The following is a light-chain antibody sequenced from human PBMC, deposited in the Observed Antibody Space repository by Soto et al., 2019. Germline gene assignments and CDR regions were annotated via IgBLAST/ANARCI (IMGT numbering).Light chain of an antibody. CDR2: KAS. CDR3: QQNNSSPWT. CDR1: RSISSW. J-gene: IGKJ1*01. V-gene: IGKV1-5*03. Sequence: DIQMTQSPSTLSASVGDRVTVTCRASRSISSWVAWYQQKPGKAPKLLIYKASALESGVPSRFSGSGSGTEFTLTISSLQPDDFATYYCQQNNSSPWTFGQGTKVEVK.